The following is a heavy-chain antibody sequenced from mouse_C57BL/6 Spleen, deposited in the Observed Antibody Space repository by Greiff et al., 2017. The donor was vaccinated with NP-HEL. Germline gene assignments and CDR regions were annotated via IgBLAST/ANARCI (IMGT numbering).Heavy chain of an antibody. J-gene: IGHJ3*01. D-gene: IGHD4-1*01. CDR3: ARGTGPAWFAY. CDR2: ISDGGSYT. Sequence: DVMLVESGGGLVKPGGSLKLSCAASGFTFSSYAMSWVRQTPEKRLEWVATISDGGSYTYYPDNVKGRFTISRDNAKNNLYLQMSHLKSEDTAMYYCARGTGPAWFAYWGQGTLVTVSA. V-gene: IGHV5-4*03. CDR1: GFTFSSYA.